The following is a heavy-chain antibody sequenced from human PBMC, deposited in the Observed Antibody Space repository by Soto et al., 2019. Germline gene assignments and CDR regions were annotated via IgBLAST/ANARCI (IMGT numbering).Heavy chain of an antibody. D-gene: IGHD5-12*01. CDR1: GFTFSSYW. V-gene: IGHV3-74*01. J-gene: IGHJ4*02. Sequence: EVQLVESGGGLVQPGGSLRLSCAASGFTFSSYWMHWVRQAPGKGLVWVSRINSVGRSTTYADSVKGRFTISRDNAKNTLYLQMNSLSGEDTAVYFCAKGYSGYDYANWGQGSLVTVSS. CDR2: INSVGRST. CDR3: AKGYSGYDYAN.